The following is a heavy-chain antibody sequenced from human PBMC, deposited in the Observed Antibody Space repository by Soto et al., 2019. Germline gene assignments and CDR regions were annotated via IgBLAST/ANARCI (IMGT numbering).Heavy chain of an antibody. CDR3: ASYPGGEVVQGFFDY. D-gene: IGHD3-10*01. Sequence: QVQLVQSGAEVKKPGSSVKVSCKASGGTFSSYAISWVRQAPGQGLEWMGGIIPIFGTANYAQKFQGRVTITADESTRTAYMELRSLRSEDTAVYYCASYPGGEVVQGFFDYWGQGTLVTVSS. V-gene: IGHV1-69*01. J-gene: IGHJ4*02. CDR1: GGTFSSYA. CDR2: IIPIFGTA.